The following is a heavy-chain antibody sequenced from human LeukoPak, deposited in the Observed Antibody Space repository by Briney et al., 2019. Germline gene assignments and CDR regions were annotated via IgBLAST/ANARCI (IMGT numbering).Heavy chain of an antibody. Sequence: GGSLRLSCAASGFTFSNAWMSWVRQDPGKGMEWVGRIKSKTDGGTTDYGAPVKGTFTIARDDTNNTLYLQMNSLQTEDTAVYYCTASHSHVSGSYWTLDYWGQGTLVTVSS. CDR2: IKSKTDGGTT. V-gene: IGHV3-15*01. CDR3: TASHSHVSGSYWTLDY. J-gene: IGHJ4*02. D-gene: IGHD3-10*01. CDR1: GFTFSNAW.